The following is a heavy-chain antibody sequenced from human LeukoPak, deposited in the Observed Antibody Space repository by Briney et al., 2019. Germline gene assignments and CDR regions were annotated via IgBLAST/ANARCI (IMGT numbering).Heavy chain of an antibody. Sequence: PSETLSLTCTVSGGSISSYYWSWIRQPPGKGLEWTGYIYYSGSTNYNPSLKSRVTISVDTSKNQFSLKLSSVTAADTAVYYCARVGIVAGWDGYNSYYFDYWGQGTLVTVSS. J-gene: IGHJ4*02. V-gene: IGHV4-59*01. CDR2: IYYSGST. CDR1: GGSISSYY. CDR3: ARVGIVAGWDGYNSYYFDY. D-gene: IGHD5-24*01.